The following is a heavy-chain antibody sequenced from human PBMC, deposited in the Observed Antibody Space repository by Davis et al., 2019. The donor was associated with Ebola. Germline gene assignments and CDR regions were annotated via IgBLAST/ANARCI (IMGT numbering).Heavy chain of an antibody. Sequence: SETLSLTCTVSGGSIRSYYWSWIRQPPGKGLEWLWSIYYTGSTDYNPSLNSRVTISVDTSKNQFSLKLTSVTAADTAIYYCARRYSGRYSYHYGMDVWGKGTTVTVSS. V-gene: IGHV4-59*12. D-gene: IGHD1-26*01. CDR3: ARRYSGRYSYHYGMDV. CDR1: GGSIRSYY. J-gene: IGHJ6*04. CDR2: IYYTGST.